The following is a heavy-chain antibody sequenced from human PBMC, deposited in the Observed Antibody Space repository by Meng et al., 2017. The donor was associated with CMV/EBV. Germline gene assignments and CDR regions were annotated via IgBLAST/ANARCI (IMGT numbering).Heavy chain of an antibody. V-gene: IGHV1-69*05. CDR3: ARSLRYCSSTSCYTPVGY. J-gene: IGHJ4*02. CDR2: LIPIFGTA. Sequence: FSSYAISWVRQAPGQGLEWMGGLIPIFGTANYAQKFQGRVTITTDESTSTAYMELGSLRSEDTAVYYCARSLRYCSSTSCYTPVGYWGQGTLVTVSS. CDR1: FSSYA. D-gene: IGHD2-2*02.